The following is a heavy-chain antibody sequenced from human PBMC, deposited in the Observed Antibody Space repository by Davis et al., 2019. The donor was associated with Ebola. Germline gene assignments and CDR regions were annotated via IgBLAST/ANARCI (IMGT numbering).Heavy chain of an antibody. CDR2: ISYDGSNK. CDR1: GFTFSSYA. CDR3: AKDDGGYCSSTSCFYYYYYGMDV. V-gene: IGHV3-30-3*01. D-gene: IGHD2-2*01. J-gene: IGHJ6*02. Sequence: SLKLSCAASGFTFSSYAMHWVRQAPGKGLEWVAVISYDGSNKYYADSVKGRFTISRDNSKNTLSLQMNSLRAEDTAVYYCAKDDGGYCSSTSCFYYYYYGMDVWGQGTTVTVSS.